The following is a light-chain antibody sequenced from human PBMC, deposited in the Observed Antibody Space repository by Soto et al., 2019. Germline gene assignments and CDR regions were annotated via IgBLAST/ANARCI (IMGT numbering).Light chain of an antibody. CDR2: EVS. CDR3: TSYARSDIWV. J-gene: IGLJ3*02. V-gene: IGLV2-8*01. Sequence: QSVLTQPPSASGSPGQSVTISCTGTSSDVGGYNYVSWYQQYPGKAPKLMIYEVSKRPSGVPDRFSGSKSGKTASLTVSGLQAEDEADYYCTSYARSDIWVFGGGTKLTVL. CDR1: SSDVGGYNY.